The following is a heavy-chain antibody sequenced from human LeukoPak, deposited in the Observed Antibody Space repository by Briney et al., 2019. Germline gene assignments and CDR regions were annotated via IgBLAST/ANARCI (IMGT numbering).Heavy chain of an antibody. Sequence: ASVKVSCKASGYSFTGYYIHWVRQAPGQGLEWMGWINPDGGVTKSAQKFQGRVTMTTDKSINTVFMELNGLTSDDTALYYCARGPNHYYYMDFWGKGTTVSVSS. V-gene: IGHV1-2*02. CDR2: INPDGGVT. D-gene: IGHD2-8*01. J-gene: IGHJ6*03. CDR3: ARGPNHYYYMDF. CDR1: GYSFTGYY.